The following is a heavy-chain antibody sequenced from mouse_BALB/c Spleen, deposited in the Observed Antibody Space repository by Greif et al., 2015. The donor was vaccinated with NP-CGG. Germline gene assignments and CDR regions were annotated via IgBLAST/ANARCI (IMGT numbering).Heavy chain of an antibody. Sequence: QVQLQQPGAELVRPGASVKLSCKASGYTFTSYWINWVKQRPGQGLEWIGNIYPSDSYTNYNQEFKDKATLTVDKSSSTAYMQLSSPTSEDSAVYYCTTLYYGNYVYYAMDYWGQGTSVTVSS. CDR3: TTLYYGNYVYYAMDY. CDR1: GYTFTSYW. J-gene: IGHJ4*01. CDR2: IYPSDSYT. V-gene: IGHV1-69*02. D-gene: IGHD2-1*01.